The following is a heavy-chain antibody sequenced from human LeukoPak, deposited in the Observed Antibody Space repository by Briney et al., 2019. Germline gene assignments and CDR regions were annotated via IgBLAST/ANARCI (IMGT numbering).Heavy chain of an antibody. Sequence: SETLSLTCTVSGGSISSGGYYWSWIRQPPGKSLEWIGYIYHSGSTYYNPSLKSRVTISVDRSKNQFSLKLSSVTAADTAVYYCARGPASPYLFDYWGRGTLVTVSS. CDR2: IYHSGST. D-gene: IGHD6-6*01. CDR1: GGSISSGGYY. V-gene: IGHV4-30-2*01. CDR3: ARGPASPYLFDY. J-gene: IGHJ4*02.